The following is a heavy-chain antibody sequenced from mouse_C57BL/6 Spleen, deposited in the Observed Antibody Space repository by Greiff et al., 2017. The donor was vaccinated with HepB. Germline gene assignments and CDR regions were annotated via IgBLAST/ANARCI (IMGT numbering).Heavy chain of an antibody. V-gene: IGHV6-6*01. Sequence: EVKLLESGGGLVQPGGSMKLSCAASGFTFSDAWMDWVRQSPEKGLEWVADIRNKANNHATYYAESVKGRFTISRDDSKSSVYLQMNSLRAEDTGIYYCRSYGTYYAMDYWGQGTSVTVSS. CDR2: IRNKANNHAT. CDR3: RSYGTYYAMDY. CDR1: GFTFSDAW. D-gene: IGHD1-1*01. J-gene: IGHJ4*01.